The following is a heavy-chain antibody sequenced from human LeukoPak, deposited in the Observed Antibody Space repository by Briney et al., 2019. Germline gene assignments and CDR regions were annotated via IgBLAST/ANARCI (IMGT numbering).Heavy chain of an antibody. CDR1: GGTFSSYA. V-gene: IGHV1-69*04. Sequence: VKVSCKASGGTFSSYAISWVRQAPGQGLEWMGRIIPILGIENYAQKFQGRVTITANKSTSTAYMELSSLRSEDTAVYYCARALGGDYVWGSYRTDAFDIWGQGTMVTVSS. D-gene: IGHD3-16*02. CDR3: ARALGGDYVWGSYRTDAFDI. J-gene: IGHJ3*02. CDR2: IIPILGIE.